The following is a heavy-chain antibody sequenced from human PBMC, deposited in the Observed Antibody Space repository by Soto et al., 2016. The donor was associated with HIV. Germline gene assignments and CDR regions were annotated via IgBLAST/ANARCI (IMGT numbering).Heavy chain of an antibody. CDR3: AKGRRDLQFTYFDY. CDR1: GFTFSNYA. J-gene: IGHJ4*02. Sequence: EVQLLESGGGLVQPGGSLRLSCAASGFTFSNYAMSWVRQAPGKGLEWVSAISGSGVSTYYADSVKGRFTIPRDNSKNTLYLQMNSLRAEDTAVYYCAKGRRDLQFTYFDYWGQGTLVTVSS. V-gene: IGHV3-23*01. CDR2: ISGSGVST. D-gene: IGHD1-1*01.